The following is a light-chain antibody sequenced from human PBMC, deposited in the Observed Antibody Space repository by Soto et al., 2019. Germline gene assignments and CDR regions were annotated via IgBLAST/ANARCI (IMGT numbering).Light chain of an antibody. Sequence: DIQMTQSPATLSASVGDRVTITCRASQSINNRLAWHQQKPGKAPKVLIYKASTLEGGVPSRFSGSGSGTDFTLTISSLQPDDFATYYCQQYYNYRWTFGQGTKVEMK. CDR3: QQYYNYRWT. CDR2: KAS. V-gene: IGKV1-5*03. J-gene: IGKJ1*01. CDR1: QSINNR.